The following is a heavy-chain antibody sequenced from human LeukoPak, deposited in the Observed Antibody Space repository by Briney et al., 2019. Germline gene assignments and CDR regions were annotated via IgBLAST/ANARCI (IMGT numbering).Heavy chain of an antibody. D-gene: IGHD3-10*01. J-gene: IGHJ4*02. Sequence: GGSLRLSCAASGFTVSSNSMSWVRQAPGKGLEWVSLIYSGGSTYYADSVKGRFTISRDNSKNTLYLQMNSLRVEDTAVYYCARDLYYGSGSYSYYFDYWGQGTLVTVSS. CDR3: ARDLYYGSGSYSYYFDY. V-gene: IGHV3-66*01. CDR2: IYSGGST. CDR1: GFTVSSNS.